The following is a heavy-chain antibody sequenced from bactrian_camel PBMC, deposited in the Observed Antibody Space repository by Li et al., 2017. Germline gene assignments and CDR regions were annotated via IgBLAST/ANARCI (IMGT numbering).Heavy chain of an antibody. CDR1: GFTFSSVG. J-gene: IGHJ4*01. CDR2: IYSDGSKT. Sequence: HVQLVESGGGLVQPGGSLGLSCAASGFTFSSVGMSWVRQAPGEGLEWVSLIYSDGSKTYYADSVKGRFTITQDRRAVYLQMNSLKPEDTAMYYCAASGLHSCGGNWRFVTPGQFIGWGQGTQVTVS. V-gene: IGHV3S6*01. CDR3: AASGLHSCGGNWRFVTPGQFIG. D-gene: IGHD1*01.